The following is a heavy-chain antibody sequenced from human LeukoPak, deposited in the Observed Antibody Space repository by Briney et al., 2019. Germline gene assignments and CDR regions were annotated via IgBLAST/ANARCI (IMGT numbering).Heavy chain of an antibody. D-gene: IGHD4-17*01. CDR3: GRDPNGDYIGAFEF. CDR2: IKGSGSYA. Sequence: GGFLRLSCVGSDFTFANYAMTWVRLTPGKGLEWVSSIKGSGSYAMYADSVSGRFTTSRDNSRNTIFLQMTSLRAEDTAIYYCGRDPNGDYIGAFEFWGLGTLVSVSS. CDR1: DFTFANYA. V-gene: IGHV3-23*01. J-gene: IGHJ3*01.